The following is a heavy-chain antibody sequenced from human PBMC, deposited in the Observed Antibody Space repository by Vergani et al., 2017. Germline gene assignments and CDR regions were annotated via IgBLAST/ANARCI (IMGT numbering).Heavy chain of an antibody. CDR3: AKEYGSGSYRHLDY. Sequence: EVQLVEYGGGVVQPGGSLRLSCAASGFTFDDYAMHWGRQAPGKGLEWVSLISGDGGSTYYADSVKGRFTISRDNSKNSLYLQMNSLRTEDTALYYCAKEYGSGSYRHLDYWGQGTLVTVSS. V-gene: IGHV3-43*02. CDR1: GFTFDDYA. J-gene: IGHJ4*02. CDR2: ISGDGGST. D-gene: IGHD3-10*01.